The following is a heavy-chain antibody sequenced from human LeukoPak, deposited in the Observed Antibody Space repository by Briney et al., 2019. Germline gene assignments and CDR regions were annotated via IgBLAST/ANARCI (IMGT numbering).Heavy chain of an antibody. Sequence: GGSLRLSCAASGFTFSSYSMNWVRQAPGKGLEWVSYISSDSNTIYYADSVKGRFTISRDNAKNSLYLQMNCLRAEDTAVYYCARGLYGDHGGYWGQGTLVTVSS. CDR3: ARGLYGDHGGY. CDR2: ISSDSNTI. J-gene: IGHJ4*02. D-gene: IGHD4-17*01. V-gene: IGHV3-48*01. CDR1: GFTFSSYS.